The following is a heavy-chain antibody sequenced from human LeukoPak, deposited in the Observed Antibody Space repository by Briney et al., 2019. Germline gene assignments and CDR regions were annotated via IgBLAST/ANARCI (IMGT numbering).Heavy chain of an antibody. J-gene: IGHJ3*02. CDR2: ISYIGST. CDR3: ARDLVTVTRGFDI. Sequence: SETLSLTCAVSDDSFSSHYWTWIRQPPGKGLEWIGYISYIGSTNYNPTLKSRVTISIDTSKNQFSLKLTSVTAADTAVYYCARDLVTVTRGFDIWGQGTMVSVSS. D-gene: IGHD4-17*01. V-gene: IGHV4-59*11. CDR1: DDSFSSHY.